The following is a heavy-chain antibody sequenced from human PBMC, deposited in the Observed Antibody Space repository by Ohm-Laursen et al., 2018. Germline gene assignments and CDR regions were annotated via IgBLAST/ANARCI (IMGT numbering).Heavy chain of an antibody. CDR1: GFIFSSYG. Sequence: SLRLSCAASGFIFSSYGMHWVRQAPGKGLEWVAVISHDGTKKYYADSVKGRFTISRDNSKNTLYLQMNSLRAEDTAVYYCAKTWLFRGYDYYFDYWGQGTLVTVSS. CDR2: ISHDGTKK. J-gene: IGHJ4*02. CDR3: AKTWLFRGYDYYFDY. V-gene: IGHV3-30*18. D-gene: IGHD5-12*01.